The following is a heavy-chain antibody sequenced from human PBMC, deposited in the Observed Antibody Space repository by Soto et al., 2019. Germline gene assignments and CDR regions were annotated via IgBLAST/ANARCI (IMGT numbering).Heavy chain of an antibody. CDR2: INAGDGNT. J-gene: IGHJ4*02. Sequence: GASVKVSCKASGYTFTTYSMHWVRQAPGQRLEWMGWINAGDGNTKYSQKFQDRVTITSDTSASTAYMELSSLTSEDTAVYFCARGVDFWSPYDYWGQGALVTVSS. V-gene: IGHV1-3*01. CDR1: GYTFTTYS. D-gene: IGHD3-3*01. CDR3: ARGVDFWSPYDY.